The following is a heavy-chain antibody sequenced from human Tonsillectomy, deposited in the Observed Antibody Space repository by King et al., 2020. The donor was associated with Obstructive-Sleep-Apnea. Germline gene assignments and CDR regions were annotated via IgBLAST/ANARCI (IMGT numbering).Heavy chain of an antibody. CDR2: INPNSGGT. CDR1: GYTFSGHY. Sequence: QLVQSGAEVKKPGASVKVSCKASGYTFSGHYMYWVRQAPGQGLESMGWINPNSGGTNYAQKFQGRVTMTRDTSISTAYMELSRLRSDDTAVYYCARVAADNFYYSGMDVWGQGTTVTVSS. D-gene: IGHD2-15*01. J-gene: IGHJ6*02. CDR3: ARVAADNFYYSGMDV. V-gene: IGHV1-2*02.